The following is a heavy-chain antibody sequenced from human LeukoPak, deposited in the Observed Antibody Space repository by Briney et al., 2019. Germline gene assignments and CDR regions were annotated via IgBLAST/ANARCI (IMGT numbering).Heavy chain of an antibody. Sequence: SETLSLTCTVSGYSISSGYHWGWIRQPPGKGLEWIGSIYHSGSTYYNASLKSRVTISVDTPKNQFSLKLSSVTAADTAAYYCARDNWNPDFWGQGTLVIVSS. V-gene: IGHV4-38-2*02. CDR2: IYHSGST. CDR3: ARDNWNPDF. D-gene: IGHD1-20*01. CDR1: GYSISSGYH. J-gene: IGHJ4*02.